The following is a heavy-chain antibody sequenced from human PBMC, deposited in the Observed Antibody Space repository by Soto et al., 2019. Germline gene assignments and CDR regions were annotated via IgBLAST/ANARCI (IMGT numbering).Heavy chain of an antibody. V-gene: IGHV5-51*01. J-gene: IGHJ6*02. D-gene: IGHD3-9*01. CDR1: GYTFTNYW. Sequence: GESLKISCQGSGYTFTNYWIGWVRQMPGKGLEWLGVIYPGDSDTKFSAAFQGQVTFSADKSINTAYLQWNSLKASDTAMYFCGRLTGLPHYYSPDVWGQGTMVTVSS. CDR2: IYPGDSDT. CDR3: GRLTGLPHYYSPDV.